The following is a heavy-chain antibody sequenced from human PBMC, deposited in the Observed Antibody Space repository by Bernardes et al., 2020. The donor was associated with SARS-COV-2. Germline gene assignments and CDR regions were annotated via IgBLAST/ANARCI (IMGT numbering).Heavy chain of an antibody. J-gene: IGHJ4*02. D-gene: IGHD2-2*01. CDR3: ARDRVKYGSRGLVVVPDY. V-gene: IGHV3-7*05. Sequence: GSLRLSCAASGFTFSSYWMSWVRQAPGKGLEWVANIKQDGSEKYYVDSVKGRFTISRDNAKNSLYLQMNSLRAEDTAVYYCARDRVKYGSRGLVVVPDYWGQGTLVTVSS. CDR2: IKQDGSEK. CDR1: GFTFSSYW.